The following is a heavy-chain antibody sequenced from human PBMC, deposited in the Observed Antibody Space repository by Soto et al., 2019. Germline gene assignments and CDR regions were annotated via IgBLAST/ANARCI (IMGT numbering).Heavy chain of an antibody. Sequence: ASVKVSCKASGYTFTSYAMHWVRQAPGQRLEWMGWINAGNGNTKYSQKFQGRVTITRDTSASTAYMELSSLRSEDTAVYYCARGRRYNDTLTTNYYIDYWGQGPLVTVSP. CDR3: ARGRRYNDTLTTNYYIDY. J-gene: IGHJ4*02. V-gene: IGHV1-3*01. CDR2: INAGNGNT. D-gene: IGHD3-9*01. CDR1: GYTFTSYA.